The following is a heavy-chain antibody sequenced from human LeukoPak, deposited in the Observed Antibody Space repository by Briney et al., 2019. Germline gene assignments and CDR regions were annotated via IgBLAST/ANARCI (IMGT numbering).Heavy chain of an antibody. CDR3: ARVDPNGYSDY. D-gene: IGHD2-8*01. V-gene: IGHV4-59*01. CDR2: IYNSGT. Sequence: SETLSLTCTVSGYSINYDYWSWIRQPPGKGLQWIGYIYNSGTIYNPSLKDRVTISLDTSKNQFSLKVSSATAADTAVYYCARVDPNGYSDYWGQGTLVTVSS. J-gene: IGHJ4*02. CDR1: GYSINYDY.